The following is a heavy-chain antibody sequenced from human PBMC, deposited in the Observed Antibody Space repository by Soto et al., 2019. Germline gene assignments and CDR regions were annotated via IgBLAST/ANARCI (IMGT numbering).Heavy chain of an antibody. CDR3: AREPRDYYYGMDV. J-gene: IGHJ6*02. V-gene: IGHV3-66*01. Sequence: EVQLVESGGGLVQPGGSLRLSCAASGFTVSSNYMSWFRQAPGKGLEWVSVIYSGGSTYYADSVKGRFTISRDNSKNTLYLQRNSLRVVDTAVYYCAREPRDYYYGMDVWGQGTTVTVSS. CDR1: GFTVSSNY. CDR2: IYSGGST.